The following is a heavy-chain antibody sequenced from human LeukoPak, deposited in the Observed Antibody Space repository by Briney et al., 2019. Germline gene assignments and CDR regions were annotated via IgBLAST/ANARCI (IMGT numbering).Heavy chain of an antibody. CDR1: GGSFSGYY. V-gene: IGHV4-34*01. CDR2: IYHNGST. D-gene: IGHD1-1*01. Sequence: SETLSLTCAVYGGSFSGYYWSWIRQPPGKGLEWIGEIYHNGSTNYNPSLKSRVTISVDTSKNQFSLKLSSVTAADTAVYYCARGRSLSSLERRRNEGEFDYWGQGTLVTVSS. CDR3: ARGRSLSSLERRRNEGEFDY. J-gene: IGHJ4*02.